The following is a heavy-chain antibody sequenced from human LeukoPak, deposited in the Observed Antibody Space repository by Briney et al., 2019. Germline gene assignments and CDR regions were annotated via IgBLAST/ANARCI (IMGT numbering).Heavy chain of an antibody. Sequence: GESLKISCKGSGYSFTSYWISWVRQMPGKGLEWMGRIDPSDSYTNYSPSFQGHVTISADKSISTAYLQWSSLKASDTAMYCCARHSPLDYSLTYGMDVWGQGTTVTVSS. CDR2: IDPSDSYT. CDR1: GYSFTSYW. CDR3: ARHSPLDYSLTYGMDV. J-gene: IGHJ6*02. D-gene: IGHD4-11*01. V-gene: IGHV5-10-1*01.